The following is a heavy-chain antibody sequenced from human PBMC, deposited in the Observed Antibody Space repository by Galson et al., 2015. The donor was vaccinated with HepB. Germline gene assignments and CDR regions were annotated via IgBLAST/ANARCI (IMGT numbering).Heavy chain of an antibody. CDR3: ARDRIVGARYYYGMDV. CDR1: GGTFSSYA. Sequence: SVKVSCKASGGTFSSYAISWVRQAPGQGLEWMGGIIPIFGTANYAQKFQGRVTITADESTSTAYMELSSLRSEDTAVYYCARDRIVGARYYYGMDVWGQGTTVTVSS. CDR2: IIPIFGTA. J-gene: IGHJ6*02. D-gene: IGHD1-26*01. V-gene: IGHV1-69*13.